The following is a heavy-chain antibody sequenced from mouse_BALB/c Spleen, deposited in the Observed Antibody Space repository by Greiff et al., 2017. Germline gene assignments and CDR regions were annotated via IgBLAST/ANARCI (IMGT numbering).Heavy chain of an antibody. CDR3: ARGMFAY. V-gene: IGHV14-3*02. CDR1: GFNIKDTY. Sequence: VHVKQSGAELVKPGASVKLSCTASGFNIKDTYMHWVKQRPEQGLGWIGRIDPANGNTKYDPKFQGKATITADTSSNTAYLQLSSLTSEDTAVYYCARGMFAYWGQGTLVTVSA. CDR2: IDPANGNT. J-gene: IGHJ3*01.